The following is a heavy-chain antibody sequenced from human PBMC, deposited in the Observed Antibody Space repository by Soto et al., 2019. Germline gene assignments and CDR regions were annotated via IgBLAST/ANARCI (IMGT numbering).Heavy chain of an antibody. CDR2: IYSSGST. J-gene: IGHJ5*02. Sequence: PETLSLPCTVSGGAINSYYWTWIRQPAGRGLEWIGRIYSSGSTKYNPSLQSRVTMSLDTSKNQFSLRLTSVTAADTAVYYCARCQRLPDRLAPSAQRTFDP. V-gene: IGHV4-4*07. CDR1: GGAINSYY. D-gene: IGHD1-7*01. CDR3: ARCQRLPDRLAPSAQRTFDP.